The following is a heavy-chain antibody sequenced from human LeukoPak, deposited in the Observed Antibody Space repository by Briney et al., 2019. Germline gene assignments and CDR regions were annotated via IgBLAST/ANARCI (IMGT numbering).Heavy chain of an antibody. J-gene: IGHJ4*02. CDR3: ARAKITGARPDYFDY. Sequence: PGGSLRLSCAVSGFTFSSYWMSWVRQAPGKGLEWVANIKQDGSEKYYVDSVKGRFIISRDNAKESLYLQMNSLRAEDTAVYYCARAKITGARPDYFDYWGQGNLVTVSS. CDR2: IKQDGSEK. V-gene: IGHV3-7*01. CDR1: GFTFSSYW. D-gene: IGHD7-27*01.